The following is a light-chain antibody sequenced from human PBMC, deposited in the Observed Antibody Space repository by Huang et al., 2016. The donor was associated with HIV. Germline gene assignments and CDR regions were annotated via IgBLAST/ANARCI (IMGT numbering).Light chain of an antibody. Sequence: EIVLTQSPATLSLSPGERATLSCKASQSVSSSLAWYQQKPGQAPRLLIYDTSNRATGIPSRFSGSESGKDFTLTISSLEPEDFAVYYCQQRSNWPLFTFGPGTKVDIK. CDR1: QSVSSS. J-gene: IGKJ3*01. V-gene: IGKV3-11*01. CDR2: DTS. CDR3: QQRSNWPLFT.